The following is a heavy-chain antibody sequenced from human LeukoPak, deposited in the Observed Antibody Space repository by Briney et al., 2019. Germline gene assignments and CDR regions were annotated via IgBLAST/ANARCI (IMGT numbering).Heavy chain of an antibody. CDR3: ARVGFTTSWSNFDY. Sequence: ASVKVSCKACGYNFPAYFVHWVRQAPGQGLEWMGRINPNGGDTNYAQKFQGRVTMASDTSISTAYMELSSLISDDTAVYYCARVGFTTSWSNFDYWGQGTLVTVSS. V-gene: IGHV1-2*06. J-gene: IGHJ4*02. CDR1: GYNFPAYF. D-gene: IGHD2-2*01. CDR2: INPNGGDT.